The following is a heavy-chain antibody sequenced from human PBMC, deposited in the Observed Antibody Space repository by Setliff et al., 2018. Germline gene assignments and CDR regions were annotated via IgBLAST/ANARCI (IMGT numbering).Heavy chain of an antibody. CDR2: IYTDNGNT. J-gene: IGHJ4*02. Sequence: KVSCKASGYTFSANAIHWVRQAPGQRLEWMGFIYTDNGNTKYSKNFQDRVAITRDTSASTAYMELSGLTSEDTAVYFCARGSRGFDYWGQGALVTVSS. CDR1: GYTFSANA. V-gene: IGHV1-3*04. CDR3: ARGSRGFDY.